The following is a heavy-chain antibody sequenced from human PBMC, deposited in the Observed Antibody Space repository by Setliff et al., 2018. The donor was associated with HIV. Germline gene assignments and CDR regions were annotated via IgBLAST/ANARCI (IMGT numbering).Heavy chain of an antibody. J-gene: IGHJ4*02. V-gene: IGHV3-23*01. CDR1: GFTFSSYS. D-gene: IGHD2-15*01. CDR2: ISSGGEIM. CDR3: ARDVTVRLSVEYYFDY. Sequence: GGSLRLSCAASGFTFSSYSMNWVRQAPGKGLEWVSAISSGGEIMFYADSVKGRFTISRDNSKNTLYLQMISLRADDTAVYYCARDVTVRLSVEYYFDYWGQGTLVTVSS.